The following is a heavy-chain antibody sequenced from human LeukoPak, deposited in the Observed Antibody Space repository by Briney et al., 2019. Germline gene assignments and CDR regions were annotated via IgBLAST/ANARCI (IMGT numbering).Heavy chain of an antibody. CDR3: ASEREIAARPGYFDY. J-gene: IGHJ4*02. Sequence: SETLSLTCTVSGGSISSYYWSWIRQPAGKGLEWIGRIYTSGSTNYNPSLKSRVTMSVDTSKNQFSLKLSSVTAADTALYYCASEREIAARPGYFDYWGQGTLVTVSS. CDR1: GGSISSYY. V-gene: IGHV4-4*07. CDR2: IYTSGST. D-gene: IGHD6-6*01.